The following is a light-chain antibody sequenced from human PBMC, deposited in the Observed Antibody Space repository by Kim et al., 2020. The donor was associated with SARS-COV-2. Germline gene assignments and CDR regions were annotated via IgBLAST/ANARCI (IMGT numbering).Light chain of an antibody. J-gene: IGKJ4*01. CDR2: WAS. CDR1: QSVLYSSNNKNY. Sequence: ATINCKSSQSVLYSSNNKNYLAWYQQKPGQPPKLLIYWASTRESVVPDRFSGSGSGTDFTLTISSLQAEDVAVYYCQQYYSTPLTFGGGTKVEIK. V-gene: IGKV4-1*01. CDR3: QQYYSTPLT.